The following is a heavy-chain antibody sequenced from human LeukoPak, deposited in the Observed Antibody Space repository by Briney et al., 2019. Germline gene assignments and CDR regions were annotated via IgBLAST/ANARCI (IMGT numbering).Heavy chain of an antibody. CDR3: ARVPGVSGWPYFDY. Sequence: GGSLRLSCAASGFTFSSYWMSWVRQVPGKGLEWVANIKQDGSEKYYVDSVKGRFTISRDNAKNSLYLQMNSLRAEDTAVYYCARVPGVSGWPYFDYWGQGTLVTVSS. V-gene: IGHV3-7*01. CDR2: IKQDGSEK. D-gene: IGHD6-19*01. CDR1: GFTFSSYW. J-gene: IGHJ4*02.